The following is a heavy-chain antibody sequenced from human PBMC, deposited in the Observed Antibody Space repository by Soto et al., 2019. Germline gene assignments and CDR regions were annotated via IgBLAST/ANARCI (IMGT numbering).Heavy chain of an antibody. J-gene: IGHJ4*02. CDR3: ARLVKWGRYYDSSGYPQY. CDR2: IYYSGST. CDR1: GGSISSSSYY. Sequence: PSETLSLTCTVSGGSISSSSYYWGWIRQPPGKGLEWIGSIYYSGSTYYNPSLKSRVTISVDTSKNQFSLKPSSVTAADTAVYYCARLVKWGRYYDSSGYPQYWGQGTLVTSPQ. D-gene: IGHD3-22*01. V-gene: IGHV4-39*01.